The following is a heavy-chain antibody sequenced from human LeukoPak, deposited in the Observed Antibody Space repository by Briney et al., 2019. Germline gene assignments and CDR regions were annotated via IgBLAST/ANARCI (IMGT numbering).Heavy chain of an antibody. CDR1: GGSFSGYY. CDR2: INHSGST. D-gene: IGHD4-17*01. Sequence: PSETLSLTCAVYGGSFSGYYWSWIRQPPGKGLEWIGEINHSGSTNYNPSLKSRVTISVDTSKNQFSLKLSSVTAADTAVYYCASQDYGDYQFDYWGQGTLVTVSS. J-gene: IGHJ4*02. CDR3: ASQDYGDYQFDY. V-gene: IGHV4-34*01.